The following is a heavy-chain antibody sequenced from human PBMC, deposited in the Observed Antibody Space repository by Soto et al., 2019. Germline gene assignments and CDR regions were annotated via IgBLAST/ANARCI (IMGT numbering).Heavy chain of an antibody. Sequence: PSETLSLTCAVYGGSFSGYYWSWIRQPPGKGLEWIGEINHSGSTNYNPSLKSRVTISVDTSKNQFSLKLSSLTAADTAVYYCARAPYYDSSGYRPWGQGTLVTV. CDR2: INHSGST. D-gene: IGHD3-22*01. V-gene: IGHV4-34*01. J-gene: IGHJ5*02. CDR1: GGSFSGYY. CDR3: ARAPYYDSSGYRP.